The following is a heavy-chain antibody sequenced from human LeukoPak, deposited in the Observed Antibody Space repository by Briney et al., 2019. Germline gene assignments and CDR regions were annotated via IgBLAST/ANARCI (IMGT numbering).Heavy chain of an antibody. D-gene: IGHD3-22*01. Sequence: ASVKVSCKASGYTFTSYGISWVRQAPGQGLEWMGWISAYNGNTNYAQKLQGRVTMTTDTSTSTAYVELRSLRPDDTAVYYCARVDYYDSSGPSDYWGQGTLVTVSS. CDR3: ARVDYYDSSGPSDY. V-gene: IGHV1-18*01. CDR2: ISAYNGNT. J-gene: IGHJ4*02. CDR1: GYTFTSYG.